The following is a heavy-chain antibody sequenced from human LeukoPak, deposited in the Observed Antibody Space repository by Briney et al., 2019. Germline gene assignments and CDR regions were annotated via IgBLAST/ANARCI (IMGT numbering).Heavy chain of an antibody. D-gene: IGHD2-8*01. V-gene: IGHV4-59*08. J-gene: IGHJ4*02. Sequence: SETLSLTCTVSGGSISSYYWSWVRPPPGKGLEWISYISDIGSINSIPSLKGRVTISLDTSKSQFSLKLSSVTAADTAVYYCAGHHPRNNVDFWGQGTLVTVSS. CDR3: AGHHPRNNVDF. CDR2: ISDIGSI. CDR1: GGSISSYY.